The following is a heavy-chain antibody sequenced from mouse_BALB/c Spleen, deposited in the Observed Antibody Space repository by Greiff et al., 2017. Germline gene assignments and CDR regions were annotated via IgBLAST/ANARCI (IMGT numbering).Heavy chain of an antibody. J-gene: IGHJ3*01. V-gene: IGHV1S135*01. CDR1: GYAFTSYN. CDR3: ARSELTGTWFAY. Sequence: LVESGPELVKPGASVKVSCKASGYAFTSYNMYWVKQSHGKSLEWIGYIDPYNGGTSYNQKFKGKATLTVDKSSSTAYMHLNSLTSEDSAVYYCARSELTGTWFAYWGQGTLVTVSA. CDR2: IDPYNGGT. D-gene: IGHD4-1*01.